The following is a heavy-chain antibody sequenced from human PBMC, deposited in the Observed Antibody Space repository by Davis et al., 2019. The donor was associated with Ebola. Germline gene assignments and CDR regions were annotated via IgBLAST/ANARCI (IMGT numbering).Heavy chain of an antibody. CDR3: ARGGRDGYDLRY. J-gene: IGHJ4*02. CDR1: GFTVSSNY. Sequence: GESLKISCAASGFTVSSNYMSWVRQAPGKGLEWVSVIYSGGSTYYADSVKGRFTISRDNSKNTLYLQMNSLRAEDTAVYYCARGGRDGYDLRYWGQGTLVTVSS. CDR2: IYSGGST. D-gene: IGHD5-24*01. V-gene: IGHV3-53*01.